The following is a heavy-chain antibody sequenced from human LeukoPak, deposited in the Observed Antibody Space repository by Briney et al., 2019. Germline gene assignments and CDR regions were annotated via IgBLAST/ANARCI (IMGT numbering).Heavy chain of an antibody. CDR3: ARDRGAGVGLGGYFDY. CDR1: GFSFNDYA. D-gene: IGHD6-19*01. CDR2: ISYNSGNI. J-gene: IGHJ4*02. Sequence: GRSLRLSCAASGFSFNDYAMHWVRQVPGKGLEWVSGISYNSGNIGYADSVKGRFTISRDKAKNSLYLQMNSLRLDDTALYYCARDRGAGVGLGGYFDYWGQGTLVTVSS. V-gene: IGHV3-9*01.